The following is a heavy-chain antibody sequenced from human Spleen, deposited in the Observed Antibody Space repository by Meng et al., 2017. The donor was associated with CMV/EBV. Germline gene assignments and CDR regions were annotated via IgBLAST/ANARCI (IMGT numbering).Heavy chain of an antibody. CDR1: GFTLGDYG. CDR3: ARGGIYYYYGMDV. D-gene: IGHD3-16*01. CDR2: IRNEAYGGTT. Sequence: GGSLRLSCIVSGFTLGDYGMSWVRQAPGKGLEWVGFIRNEAYGGTTEYAASVKGRFTISRDGSKSIAYLQMSSLKTEDTAVYYCARGGIYYYYGMDVWGQGTTVTVSS. V-gene: IGHV3-49*04. J-gene: IGHJ6*02.